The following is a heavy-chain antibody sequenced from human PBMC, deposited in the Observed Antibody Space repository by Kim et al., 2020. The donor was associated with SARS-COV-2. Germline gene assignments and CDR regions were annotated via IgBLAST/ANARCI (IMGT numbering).Heavy chain of an antibody. J-gene: IGHJ3*02. D-gene: IGHD3-10*01. CDR3: ARHDSRTMATFVGVFVPDGFDI. CDR2: IFYSGST. V-gene: IGHV4-59*08. CDR1: GGSISTYY. Sequence: SETLSLTCTVSGGSISTYYWSWIRQPPGKGLEWIGFIFYSGSTNYNPSLKSRVTLSLDTSKGRFSLKLISVTAADTALYYCARHDSRTMATFVGVFVPDGFDIWGQGTMVTVSS.